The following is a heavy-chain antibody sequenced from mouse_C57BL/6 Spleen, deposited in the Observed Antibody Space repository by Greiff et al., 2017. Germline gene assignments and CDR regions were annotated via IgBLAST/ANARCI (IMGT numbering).Heavy chain of an antibody. CDR2: IYPGSGNT. J-gene: IGHJ2*01. Sequence: QVQLKESGAELVRPGASVKLSCKASGYTFTDYYINWVKQRPGQGLEWIARIYPGSGNTYYNEKFKGKATLTAEKSSSTAYMQLSSLTSEDSAVYFCARYQISYFDYWGQGTTLTVSS. CDR3: ARYQISYFDY. CDR1: GYTFTDYY. V-gene: IGHV1-76*01.